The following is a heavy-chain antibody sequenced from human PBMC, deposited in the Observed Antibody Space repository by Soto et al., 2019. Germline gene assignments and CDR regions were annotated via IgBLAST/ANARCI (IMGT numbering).Heavy chain of an antibody. CDR1: GGSFSGYY. D-gene: IGHD3-22*01. CDR3: ARKGSSGYYLYYYYGMDV. V-gene: IGHV4-34*01. J-gene: IGHJ6*02. Sequence: QVQLQQWGAGLLKPSETLSLTCAVYGGSFSGYYWSWIRQPPGKGLEWIGEINHSGSTNYNPSLKSRVTISVDTSKNQFSLKLSSVTAADTAVYYCARKGSSGYYLYYYYGMDVWGQGTTVTVSS. CDR2: INHSGST.